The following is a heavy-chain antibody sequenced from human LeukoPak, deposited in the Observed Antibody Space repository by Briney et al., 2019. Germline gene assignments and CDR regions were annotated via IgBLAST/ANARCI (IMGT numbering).Heavy chain of an antibody. J-gene: IGHJ3*02. Sequence: GGSLRLSCAASGFTVSSNYMSWVRQAPGKGLEWVSVIYSGGSTYYADSVKGRFTISRDNSKNTLYLQMNSLRAEDTAVYYCARLSPRTAAFDIWGQGTMVTVSS. CDR3: ARLSPRTAAFDI. V-gene: IGHV3-66*04. CDR1: GFTVSSNY. CDR2: IYSGGST.